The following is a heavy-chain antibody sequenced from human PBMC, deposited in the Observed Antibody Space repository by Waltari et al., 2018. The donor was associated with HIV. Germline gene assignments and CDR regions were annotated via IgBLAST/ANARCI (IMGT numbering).Heavy chain of an antibody. CDR2: TMYSGST. V-gene: IGHV4-39*01. CDR3: ARHDGTSYYFGSDMNTRPFSFWFAS. Sequence: QLLLQESGPGLVRPSETLSLTCTVTGPSISSRRYYWGWVRQPPGKGLEWIVSTMYSGSTYNNPSLKSRVAISVDTSRNQFSLNLTSVTAADTALYYCARHDGTSYYFGSDMNTRPFSFWFASWGQGILVTVSS. D-gene: IGHD3-10*01. J-gene: IGHJ5*01. CDR1: GPSISSRRYY.